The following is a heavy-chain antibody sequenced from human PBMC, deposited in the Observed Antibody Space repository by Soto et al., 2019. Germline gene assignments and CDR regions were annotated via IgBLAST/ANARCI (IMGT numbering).Heavy chain of an antibody. CDR2: ISGSGGST. CDR1: GFTFSSYA. D-gene: IGHD6-19*01. Sequence: GGSLRLSCAASGFTFSSYAMSWVRQAPGKGLEWVSAISGSGGSTYYADSVKGRFTISRDNSKNTLYLQMNSLRAEDTAVYYCAKHTMDSSGWYVPYFQHWGQGTLVTVSS. V-gene: IGHV3-23*01. J-gene: IGHJ1*01. CDR3: AKHTMDSSGWYVPYFQH.